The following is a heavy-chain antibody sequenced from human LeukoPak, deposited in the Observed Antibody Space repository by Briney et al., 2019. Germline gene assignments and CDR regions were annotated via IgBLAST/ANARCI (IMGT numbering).Heavy chain of an antibody. CDR1: GFTFSSYA. CDR2: ISYDGSNK. D-gene: IGHD1-26*01. V-gene: IGHV3-30-3*01. Sequence: GRSLRLSCAASGFTFSSYAMHWVRQAPGKGLEWVAVISYDGSNKYYADSVKGRFTISRDDSKNMLYLQMNSLRADDTAEYYCVTHYKWDLLVHAFDFWGQGTRVTVSS. J-gene: IGHJ3*01. CDR3: VTHYKWDLLVHAFDF.